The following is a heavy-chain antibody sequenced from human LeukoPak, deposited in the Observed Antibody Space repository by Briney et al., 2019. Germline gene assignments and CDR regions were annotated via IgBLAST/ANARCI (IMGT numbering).Heavy chain of an antibody. CDR1: GYSISSGYH. J-gene: IGHJ4*02. V-gene: IGHV4-38-2*01. CDR3: ANLLLYGDYFDY. D-gene: IGHD4-17*01. Sequence: PSETLSLTCAVSGYSISSGYHCGWIRPPPGKGLEWIGSIYHSGSTNYNPSLKSRVTISVDTSKSQFSLKLSSVTAADTAVYYCANLLLYGDYFDYWGQGTLVTVSS. CDR2: IYHSGST.